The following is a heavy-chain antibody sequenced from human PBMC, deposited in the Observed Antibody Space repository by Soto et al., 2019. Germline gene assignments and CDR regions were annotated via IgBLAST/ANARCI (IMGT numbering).Heavy chain of an antibody. J-gene: IGHJ6*02. D-gene: IGHD3-9*01. CDR2: IYYSGST. CDR1: GGSISSGGYY. Sequence: SETLSLTCTVSGGSISSGGYYWSWIRQHPGKGLEWIGYIYYSGSTYYNPSLKSRVTISVDTSKNQFSLKLSSVTAADTAVYYCARLYYDILTGYSQSYYYYGMDVWGQGTTVTVSS. CDR3: ARLYYDILTGYSQSYYYYGMDV. V-gene: IGHV4-31*03.